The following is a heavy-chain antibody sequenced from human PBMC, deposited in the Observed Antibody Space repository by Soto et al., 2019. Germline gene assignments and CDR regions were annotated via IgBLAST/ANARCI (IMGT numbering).Heavy chain of an antibody. Sequence: LRLSCVASGFTFSTYVMSWVRQAPGKGLEWVSAISGSGTNTYYADSAKGRFTISRDNSQNTLYLQMNSLRAEDTAVYYCAKEKAATTCFDYWGQGTLVTAPQ. V-gene: IGHV3-23*01. CDR1: GFTFSTYV. CDR2: ISGSGTNT. J-gene: IGHJ4*02. D-gene: IGHD4-4*01. CDR3: AKEKAATTCFDY.